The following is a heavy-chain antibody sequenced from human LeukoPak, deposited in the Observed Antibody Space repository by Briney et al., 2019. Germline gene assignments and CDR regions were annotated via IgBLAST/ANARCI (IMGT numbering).Heavy chain of an antibody. J-gene: IGHJ4*02. V-gene: IGHV4-31*03. D-gene: IGHD2-2*01. CDR1: GGSISSGGFY. CDR3: ATGFPGYCSSTSCYGL. CDR2: IYYSGST. Sequence: SETLSLTCTVSGGSISSGGFYWSWIRQHPGKGLKWIGYIYYSGSTYYNPSLKSRVTISVDTSKNQFSLKLSSVTAADTAVYYCATGFPGYCSSTSCYGLWGQGTLVTVSS.